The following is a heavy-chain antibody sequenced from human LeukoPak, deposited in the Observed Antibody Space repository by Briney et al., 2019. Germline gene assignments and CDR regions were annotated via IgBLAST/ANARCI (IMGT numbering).Heavy chain of an antibody. Sequence: ASVKVSCKASGYTFTSYAMNWVRQAPGQGLEWMGWINTNTGNPTYAQGFTGRFVFSLDTSVSTAYLQISSLKAEDTAVYYCARKSVAATPRDIVYQYSYMDVWGKGTTVTVSS. CDR3: ARKSVAATPRDIVYQYSYMDV. J-gene: IGHJ6*03. D-gene: IGHD2-15*01. V-gene: IGHV7-4-1*02. CDR2: INTNTGNP. CDR1: GYTFTSYA.